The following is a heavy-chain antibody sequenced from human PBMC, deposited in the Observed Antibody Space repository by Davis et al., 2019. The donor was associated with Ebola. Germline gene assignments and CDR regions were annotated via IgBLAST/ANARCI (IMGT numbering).Heavy chain of an antibody. Sequence: SETLSLTCAVYGGSFSGYYWSWIRQPPGKGLEWIGEINHSGSTYYNPSLKSRVTISVDRSKNQFSLKLSSVTAADTAVYYCARGMTTLTTRWFDPWGQGTLVTVSS. J-gene: IGHJ5*02. CDR2: INHSGST. CDR1: GGSFSGYY. CDR3: ARGMTTLTTRWFDP. V-gene: IGHV4-34*01. D-gene: IGHD4-11*01.